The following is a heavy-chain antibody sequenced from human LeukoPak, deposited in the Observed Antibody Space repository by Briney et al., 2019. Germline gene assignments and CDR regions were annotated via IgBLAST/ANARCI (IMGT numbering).Heavy chain of an antibody. J-gene: IGHJ6*02. CDR3: AKDDASYYYGMDV. Sequence: PGGSLRLSCAASGFTFSSYGMHWVRQAPGKGLGWVAVISYDGSNKYYADSVKGRFTISRDNSKNTLYLQMNSLRAEDTAVYYCAKDDASYYYGMDVWGQGTTVTVSS. CDR2: ISYDGSNK. V-gene: IGHV3-30*18. CDR1: GFTFSSYG.